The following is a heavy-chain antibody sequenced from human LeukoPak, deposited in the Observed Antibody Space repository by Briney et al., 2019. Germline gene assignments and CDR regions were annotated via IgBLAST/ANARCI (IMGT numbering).Heavy chain of an antibody. J-gene: IGHJ4*02. V-gene: IGHV4-39*01. CDR2: IYYSGST. D-gene: IGHD3-3*01. Sequence: PSETLSLTCTVSGGSISSSSYYLGWIRQPPGKGLEWIGSIYYSGSTYYNPSLKSRVTISVDTSKNQFSLKLSSVTAADTAVYYCARQPEDFWSESRLDYWGQGTLVAVSS. CDR1: GGSISSSSYY. CDR3: ARQPEDFWSESRLDY.